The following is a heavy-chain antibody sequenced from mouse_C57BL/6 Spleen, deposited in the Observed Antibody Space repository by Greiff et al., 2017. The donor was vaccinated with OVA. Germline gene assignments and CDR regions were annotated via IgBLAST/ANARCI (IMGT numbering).Heavy chain of an antibody. J-gene: IGHJ2*01. CDR3: SRSSPPTGAYFDY. V-gene: IGHV1-7*01. Sequence: QVQLQQSGAELAKPGASVKLSCKASGYTFTSYWMHWVNQRPGQGLEWIGYINPSSGYTKYNQKFKDKATLTADKSSSTAYMQLSSLTYEDSAVYYCSRSSPPTGAYFDYWGQGTTLTVSS. CDR1: GYTFTSYW. CDR2: INPSSGYT.